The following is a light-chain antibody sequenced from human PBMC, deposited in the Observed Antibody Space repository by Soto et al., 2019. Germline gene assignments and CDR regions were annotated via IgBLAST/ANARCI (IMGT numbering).Light chain of an antibody. CDR3: CSYNDNFPWV. CDR1: SSDVGGYNY. J-gene: IGLJ3*02. V-gene: IGLV2-11*01. CDR2: DVN. Sequence: QSALTQPRSVSGSPEQSVTISCTGTSSDVGGYNYVSWYQHHPGKAPKLIIYDVNKRPSGVPDRFSGSKSGDTASLTISGLQADDEADYHCCSYNDNFPWVFGGGTKLTVL.